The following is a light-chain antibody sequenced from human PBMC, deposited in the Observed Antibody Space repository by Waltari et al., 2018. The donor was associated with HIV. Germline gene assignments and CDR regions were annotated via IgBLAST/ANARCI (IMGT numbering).Light chain of an antibody. J-gene: IGLJ3*02. CDR3: QSYDSSLSGWV. Sequence: QSVLTQPPSVSGAPGQRVTISCTGSSSNIGAGYDVHWYQQLPGTAPKLLIYGNRHRPSGGPDRFSCSKSGTSASLAITGLQAEDEADYYCQSYDSSLSGWVFGGGTKLTVL. CDR1: SSNIGAGYD. V-gene: IGLV1-40*01. CDR2: GNR.